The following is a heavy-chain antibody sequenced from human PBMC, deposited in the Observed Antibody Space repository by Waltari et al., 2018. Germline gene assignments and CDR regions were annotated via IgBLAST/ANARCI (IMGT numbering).Heavy chain of an antibody. J-gene: IGHJ4*02. CDR3: ARDRGYQDY. Sequence: QVQLPESGPGLVKPSETLSLTSTRPVGPSRSYYWSWIRQAPGKGLEWIGYIYSSGSTNYNPSLKSRVIISVDTSKNQFSLKVRSMTAADTAVYYCARDRGYQDYWGQGTLVTVSS. V-gene: IGHV4-59*01. CDR1: VGPSRSYY. D-gene: IGHD3-10*01. CDR2: IYSSGST.